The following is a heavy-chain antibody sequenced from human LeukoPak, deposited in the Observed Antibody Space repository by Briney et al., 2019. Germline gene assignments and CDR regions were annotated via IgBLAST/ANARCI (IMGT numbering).Heavy chain of an antibody. CDR3: TTDRYYFDP. V-gene: IGHV3-15*01. D-gene: IGHD3-22*01. Sequence: GGSLRLSCTASGLTFTTAWMSWVRQAPGKGLEWVGRIKSNNDGGTADFGAPVKDRFTMSRDDSRNTFYLQMNSLRTDDTADYYCTTDRYYFDPWGQGTLVTVSS. CDR1: GLTFTTAW. J-gene: IGHJ5*02. CDR2: IKSNNDGGTA.